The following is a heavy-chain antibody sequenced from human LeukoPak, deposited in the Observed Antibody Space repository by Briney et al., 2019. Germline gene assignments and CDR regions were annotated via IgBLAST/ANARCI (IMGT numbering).Heavy chain of an antibody. Sequence: GGSLRLSCAASGFTFSSYGMHWVRQAPGKGLEWVAVIWYDGSNKYYADSVKGPFTISRDNSKNTLYLQMNSLRAEDTAVYYCAKAYSGSYSVMDVWGKGTTVTVSS. CDR1: GFTFSSYG. CDR2: IWYDGSNK. D-gene: IGHD1-26*01. J-gene: IGHJ6*03. V-gene: IGHV3-33*06. CDR3: AKAYSGSYSVMDV.